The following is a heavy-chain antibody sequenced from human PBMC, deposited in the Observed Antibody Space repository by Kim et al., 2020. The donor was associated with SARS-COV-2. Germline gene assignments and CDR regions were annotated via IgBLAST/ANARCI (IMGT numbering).Heavy chain of an antibody. D-gene: IGHD3-10*02. V-gene: IGHV3-23*01. CDR3: ATGDKTLLYYDRGYAY. CDR1: GFAFSSYA. Sequence: GGSLRLSCAASGFAFSSYALLWVRQAPGKGLEWVSVISGGGANKYYADSVKGRFTISRDNSKSMLYLWMTSLKVEDMAVYYCATGDKTLLYYDRGYAYWGQGTLVTVSS. CDR2: ISGGGANK. J-gene: IGHJ4*02.